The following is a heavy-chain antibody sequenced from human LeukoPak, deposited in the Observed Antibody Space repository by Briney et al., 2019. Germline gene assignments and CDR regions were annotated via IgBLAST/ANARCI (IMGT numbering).Heavy chain of an antibody. D-gene: IGHD5-18*01. Sequence: PGGSLRLSCAASGFTFSSYAMSWVRQAPGKGLEWVSAISGSGGSTYYADSVKGRFTISRDNSKNTLYLQMNSLRAEDTAVYYCAKCVDTAMVSHYYYGMDVWGQGTTVTVSS. CDR2: ISGSGGST. CDR3: AKCVDTAMVSHYYYGMDV. V-gene: IGHV3-23*01. CDR1: GFTFSSYA. J-gene: IGHJ6*02.